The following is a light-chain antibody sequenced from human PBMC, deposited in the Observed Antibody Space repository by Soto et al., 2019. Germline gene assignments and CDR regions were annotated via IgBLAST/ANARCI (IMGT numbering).Light chain of an antibody. CDR3: SSYTSSSTYF. J-gene: IGLJ1*01. CDR2: DVS. CDR1: SSDIGGYNY. Sequence: QSALTQPASVSGSPGQSITMSCTGTSSDIGGYNYVSWYQQHPGKAPKLMIYDVSHRPSGISNRFSGSKSGNTASLTIYGLQAEDEAAYYCSSYTSSSTYFFGTGTKLTVL. V-gene: IGLV2-14*01.